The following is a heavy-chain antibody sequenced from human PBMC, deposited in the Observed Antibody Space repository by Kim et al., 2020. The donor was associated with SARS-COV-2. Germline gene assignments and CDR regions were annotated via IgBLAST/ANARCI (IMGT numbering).Heavy chain of an antibody. Sequence: GGSLRLSCAASGFAFSTYSMSWIRQAPGKGLEWVANINPDGSDKHYLDSVKGRFTISRDNAKNSVYLQMSTLRVEDTALYYCARFRAGLAYWGQGSLVT. V-gene: IGHV3-7*01. CDR1: GFAFSTYS. CDR3: ARFRAGLAY. J-gene: IGHJ1*01. CDR2: INPDGSDK.